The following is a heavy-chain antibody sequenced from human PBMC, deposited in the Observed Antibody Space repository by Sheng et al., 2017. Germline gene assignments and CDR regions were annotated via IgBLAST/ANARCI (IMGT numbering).Heavy chain of an antibody. J-gene: IGHJ3*01. CDR1: GASVSTYY. Sequence: QVQLQESGPGLVKPSETLSLICTVSGASVSTYYWNWIRQSPGKGLEWIGYVYYNGNPNYNPSLKSRVTMSIDTSNNQISLRLTSMSAADTALYFCARDRSLYDMWMAHRGAFDVWGRRDNGHRLY. D-gene: IGHD3-9*01. CDR2: VYYNGNP. V-gene: IGHV4-59*02. CDR3: ARDRSLYDMWMAHRGAFDV.